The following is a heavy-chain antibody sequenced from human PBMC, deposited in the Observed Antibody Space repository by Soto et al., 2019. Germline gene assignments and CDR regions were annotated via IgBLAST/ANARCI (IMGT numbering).Heavy chain of an antibody. Sequence: QLQLQESGPGLVKPSETLSLTCTVSGGSISSSSYYWGWIRQPPGKGLEWIGSIYYSGSTYYNPSLKSRVTISVDTSKNQFSLKLSSVTAADTAVYYCARPKEDSSGWGPGGMDVWGQGNTVTVSS. CDR3: ARPKEDSSGWGPGGMDV. CDR2: IYYSGST. CDR1: GGSISSSSYY. J-gene: IGHJ6*02. V-gene: IGHV4-39*01. D-gene: IGHD6-19*01.